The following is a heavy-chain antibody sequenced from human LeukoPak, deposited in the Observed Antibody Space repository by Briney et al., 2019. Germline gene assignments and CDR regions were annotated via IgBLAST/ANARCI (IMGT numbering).Heavy chain of an antibody. CDR1: GGPFSSYA. CDR2: IIPIFGTA. Sequence: VKVSFKASGGPFSSYAISWVRPAPGQGLEWMGRIIPIFGTANYAQKFQGRVTITTDESTSTAYMELSSLRSEDTAVYYCAKEYLAAAGTFDYWGQGTLVTVSS. J-gene: IGHJ4*02. CDR3: AKEYLAAAGTFDY. D-gene: IGHD6-13*01. V-gene: IGHV1-69*05.